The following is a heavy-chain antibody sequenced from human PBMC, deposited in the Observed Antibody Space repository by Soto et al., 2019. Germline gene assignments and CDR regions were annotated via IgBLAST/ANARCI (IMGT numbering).Heavy chain of an antibody. CDR2: ISPYNGNT. V-gene: IGHV1-18*01. CDR3: ARDEGAPTCDP. D-gene: IGHD1-26*01. Sequence: QAQLVQSETEEKKPGASVKVSCKASGYTFTSYGISWVRQAPGLGLEWMAWISPYNGNTNYAQKLQGRVTMTTDTSTSTAYMELRSLRSDDTAVYYCARDEGAPTCDPWGQRSQVTVSS. CDR1: GYTFTSYG. J-gene: IGHJ5*02.